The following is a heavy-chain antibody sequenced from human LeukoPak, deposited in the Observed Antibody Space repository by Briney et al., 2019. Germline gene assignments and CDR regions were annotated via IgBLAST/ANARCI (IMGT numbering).Heavy chain of an antibody. D-gene: IGHD6-19*01. CDR1: GYTLTELS. Sequence: ASVNVSCKVSGYTLTELSMHWVRQAPGKGLEWMGGFDPEDGETIYAQKFQGRVTMTEDTSTDTAYMELSSLRSEDTAVYYCATDLRYSSGRGYWGQGTLVTVSS. V-gene: IGHV1-24*01. CDR2: FDPEDGET. J-gene: IGHJ4*02. CDR3: ATDLRYSSGRGY.